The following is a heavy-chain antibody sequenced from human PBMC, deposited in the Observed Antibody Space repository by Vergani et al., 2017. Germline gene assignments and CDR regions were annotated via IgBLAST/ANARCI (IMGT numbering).Heavy chain of an antibody. J-gene: IGHJ4*02. CDR2: INHSGST. Sequence: QVQLQQWGAGLLKPSENLSLTCAVYGGSFSGYYWSWIRQPPGKGLEWIGEINHSGSTNYNPSLKSRVTISVDTSKNQFSLKLSSVTAADTAVYYCARGRLTTTLLVPFDYWGQGALVTVSS. V-gene: IGHV4-34*01. D-gene: IGHD1-14*01. CDR1: GGSFSGYY. CDR3: ARGRLTTTLLVPFDY.